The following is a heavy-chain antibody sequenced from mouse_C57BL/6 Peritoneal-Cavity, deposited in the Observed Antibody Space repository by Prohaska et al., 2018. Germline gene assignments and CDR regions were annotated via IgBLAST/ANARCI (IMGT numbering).Heavy chain of an antibody. Sequence: EVKLLQSGGGLVQPGGSLKLSCAASGIDFSRYWMSWVRRAPGKGLEWIGEINPDSSTINYAPSLKDKFIIARDNAKNTLYLQMSKVRSEDTALYYCARGGFLYAMDYWGQGTSVTVSS. CDR1: GIDFSRYW. CDR2: INPDSSTI. CDR3: ARGGFLYAMDY. V-gene: IGHV4-1*01. J-gene: IGHJ4*01.